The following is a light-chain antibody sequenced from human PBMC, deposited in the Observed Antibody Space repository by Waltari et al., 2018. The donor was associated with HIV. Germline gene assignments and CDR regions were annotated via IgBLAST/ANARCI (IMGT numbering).Light chain of an antibody. CDR3: TSYTSLTTVV. CDR2: DVS. J-gene: IGLJ2*01. CDR1: NDDIGSYKY. V-gene: IGLV2-14*03. Sequence: QSVLTQPASVSGSPGQSITISCTGTNDDIGSYKYVPWYQQHPGKAPKLLMYDVSSRPSGVSDRFSGSKSGHTASLTISGIQTEDEAHYYCTSYTSLTTVVFGGGTKLTVL.